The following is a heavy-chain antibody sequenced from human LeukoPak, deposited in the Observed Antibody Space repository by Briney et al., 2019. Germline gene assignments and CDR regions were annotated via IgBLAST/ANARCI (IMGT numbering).Heavy chain of an antibody. CDR2: TNQEGSEK. Sequence: PGGSLRLSCAASGFSASSYWMSWVRQAPGKGLEWVANTNQEGSEKYYVDSVKGRFTISKDNAKNSLYLQMNSLRAEDTAVYYCARDPKWLDYWGQGTLVTVSS. CDR1: GFSASSYW. V-gene: IGHV3-7*01. CDR3: ARDPKWLDY. J-gene: IGHJ4*02. D-gene: IGHD5-12*01.